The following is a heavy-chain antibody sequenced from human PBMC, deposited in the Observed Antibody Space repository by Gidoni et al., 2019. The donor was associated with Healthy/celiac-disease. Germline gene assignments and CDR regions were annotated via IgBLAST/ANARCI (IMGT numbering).Heavy chain of an antibody. CDR2: IWYDGSNK. Sequence: QVQLVASGGGVVQPGRSLRLSCAASGFTFSSYGMHWVRQAPGKGLEWLEVIWYDGSNKYYADSVKGRFTISRDNSKNTLYLQMNSLRAEDTAVYYCARDPSSGWPYYYYGMDVWGQGTTVTVSS. D-gene: IGHD6-19*01. CDR3: ARDPSSGWPYYYYGMDV. J-gene: IGHJ6*02. V-gene: IGHV3-33*01. CDR1: GFTFSSYG.